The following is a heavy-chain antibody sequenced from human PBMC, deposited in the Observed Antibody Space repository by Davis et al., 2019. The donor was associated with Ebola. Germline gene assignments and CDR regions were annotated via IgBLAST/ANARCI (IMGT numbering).Heavy chain of an antibody. D-gene: IGHD3-22*01. V-gene: IGHV1-18*04. J-gene: IGHJ4*02. Sequence: ASVKASCKASGYTFTSYGISWVRQAPGQGLEWMGWISAYNGNTNYAQKLQGRVTMTTDTSTSTAYMELRSLRSDDTAVYYCARAIGYDSSGYYYRGFDYWGQGTLVTVSS. CDR1: GYTFTSYG. CDR3: ARAIGYDSSGYYYRGFDY. CDR2: ISAYNGNT.